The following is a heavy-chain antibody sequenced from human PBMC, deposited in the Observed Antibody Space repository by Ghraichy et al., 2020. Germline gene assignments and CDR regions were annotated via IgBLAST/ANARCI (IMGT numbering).Heavy chain of an antibody. CDR2: IYYSEST. V-gene: IGHV4-59*01. D-gene: IGHD6-19*01. CDR3: AREVAYSSGWFDY. Sequence: SETLSLTCTVSGGSISSYYWSWIRQPPGKGLEWIGYIYYSESTNYNPSLKSRVTISVDTSKNQFSLKLSSVTAADTAVYYCAREVAYSSGWFDYWGQGTLVTVSS. CDR1: GGSISSYY. J-gene: IGHJ4*02.